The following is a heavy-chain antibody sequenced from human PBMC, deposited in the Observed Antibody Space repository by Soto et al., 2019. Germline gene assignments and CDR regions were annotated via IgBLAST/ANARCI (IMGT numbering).Heavy chain of an antibody. Sequence: PGGSLRLSCAASGFTFDDYAMHWVRQAPGKGLEWVSGISWNSGSIGYADSVKGRFTISRDNAKNSLYLQMNSLRAEDTALYYCAKDIRGHYYGSGSYYKDYYYYYMDVWGKGTTVTVSS. J-gene: IGHJ6*03. D-gene: IGHD3-10*01. CDR3: AKDIRGHYYGSGSYYKDYYYYYMDV. CDR2: ISWNSGSI. V-gene: IGHV3-9*01. CDR1: GFTFDDYA.